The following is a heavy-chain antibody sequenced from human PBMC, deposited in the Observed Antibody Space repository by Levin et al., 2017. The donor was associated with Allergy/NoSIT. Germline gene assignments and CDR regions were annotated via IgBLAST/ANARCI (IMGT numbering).Heavy chain of an antibody. CDR1: GFTFTFYA. Sequence: GESLKISCKASGFTFTFYAITWVRQAPGQGLEWMGWISPYNGDTKYAQKLQDRVTMTTDTSTSTAYMELRSLRSDDTAVYYCSREVAETAADPFDIWGQGTMVTVSS. J-gene: IGHJ3*02. V-gene: IGHV1-18*01. CDR3: SREVAETAADPFDI. CDR2: ISPYNGDT. D-gene: IGHD5-12*01.